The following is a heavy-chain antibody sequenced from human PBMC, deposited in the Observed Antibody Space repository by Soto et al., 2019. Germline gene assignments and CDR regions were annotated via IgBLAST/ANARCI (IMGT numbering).Heavy chain of an antibody. CDR2: ISYDGNNK. V-gene: IGHV3-30*18. Sequence: QLQLVESGGGVVQPGRSLRLSCAASGFTFSTYGMHWVRQAPGKGLEWVAVISYDGNNKYYADSVKGRFTISRDNSKNTLYLQMNSLRPEDTAVYYCAKVSAQLVHYFYFPYMDVWGKGTTVTVSS. CDR3: AKVSAQLVHYFYFPYMDV. J-gene: IGHJ6*03. D-gene: IGHD6-6*01. CDR1: GFTFSTYG.